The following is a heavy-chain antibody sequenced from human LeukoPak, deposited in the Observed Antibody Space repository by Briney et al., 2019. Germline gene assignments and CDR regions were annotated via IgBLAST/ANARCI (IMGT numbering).Heavy chain of an antibody. CDR2: IRSKAYGGTT. J-gene: IGHJ4*02. Sequence: GRSLRLSCTASGFTFGDYAMSWFRQAPGKGLEWVGFIRSKAYGGTTEYAASVKGRFTISRDDSKNTLYLQMDSLRGEDTAVYFCARDPTPWRRDYSDYWGQGTLVVVSS. V-gene: IGHV3-49*03. CDR1: GFTFGDYA. CDR3: ARDPTPWRRDYSDY.